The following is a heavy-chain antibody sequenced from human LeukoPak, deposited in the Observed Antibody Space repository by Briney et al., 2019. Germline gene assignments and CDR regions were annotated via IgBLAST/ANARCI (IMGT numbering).Heavy chain of an antibody. D-gene: IGHD2-2*01. V-gene: IGHV1-69*13. CDR3: ARDSRSPGQLDY. CDR2: IIPIFGTT. Sequence: SVMVSCKASGYTFTSYGISWVRQAPGQGLEWMGGIIPIFGTTNYAQKFQGRVTITADGSTSTAYMELSSLRSEDTAVYYCARDSRSPGQLDYWGQGTLVTISS. J-gene: IGHJ4*02. CDR1: GYTFTSYG.